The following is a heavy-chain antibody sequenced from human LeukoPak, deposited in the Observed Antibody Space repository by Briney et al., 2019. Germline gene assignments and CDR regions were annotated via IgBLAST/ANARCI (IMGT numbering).Heavy chain of an antibody. D-gene: IGHD2-2*01. CDR3: ARFRVEPAADEGDLDY. CDR1: GYTFTSYG. J-gene: IGHJ4*02. Sequence: ASVKVSCKASGYTFTSYGISWVRQAPGQGLEWMGWISAYNGNTNYAQKLQGRVTMTTDTSTSTAYMELRSLRSDDTAVYYCARFRVEPAADEGDLDYWGQGTLVTVSS. V-gene: IGHV1-18*04. CDR2: ISAYNGNT.